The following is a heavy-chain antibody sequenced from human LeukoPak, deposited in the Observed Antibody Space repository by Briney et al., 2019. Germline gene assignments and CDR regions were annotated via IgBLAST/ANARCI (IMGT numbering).Heavy chain of an antibody. CDR1: GGSISSYY. D-gene: IGHD4-17*01. Sequence: SETLSLTCTVSGGSISSYYWSWIRQPPGKGLEWIGYIYYSGSTNYNPSLKSRVTISVDTSKNQFSLKLSSVTAADTAVYYCARDGRNYGGRPGGWFDPWGQGTLVTVSS. V-gene: IGHV4-59*01. CDR2: IYYSGST. CDR3: ARDGRNYGGRPGGWFDP. J-gene: IGHJ5*02.